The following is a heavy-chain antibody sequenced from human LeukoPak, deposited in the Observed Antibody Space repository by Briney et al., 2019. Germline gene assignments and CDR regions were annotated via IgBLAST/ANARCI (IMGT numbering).Heavy chain of an antibody. CDR2: ISSSSSTI. D-gene: IGHD3-10*01. CDR1: GFTFSSYS. V-gene: IGHV3-48*01. CDR3: AKDRYYYGSGSSYFDY. Sequence: GGSLRLSCAASGFTFSSYSMNWVRQAPGKGLEWVSYISSSSSTIYYADSVKGRFTISRDNSKNTLYLQMNSLRAEDTAIYYCAKDRYYYGSGSSYFDYWGQGTLVTVSS. J-gene: IGHJ4*02.